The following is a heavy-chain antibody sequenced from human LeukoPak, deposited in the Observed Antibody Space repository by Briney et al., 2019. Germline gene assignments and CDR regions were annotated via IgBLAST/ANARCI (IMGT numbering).Heavy chain of an antibody. CDR2: IKSKTDGGTT. CDR1: GFTFSNAW. Sequence: MPGGSLRLSCAASGFTFSNAWMSWVRQAPGKGLEWVGRIKSKTDGGTTDYAAPVKGRFTISRDDSKNTLYLQMNSLKTEDTAVYYCTTTSGANSGYKTGDYWGQGTLVTVSS. CDR3: TTTSGANSGYKTGDY. D-gene: IGHD5-12*01. V-gene: IGHV3-15*01. J-gene: IGHJ4*02.